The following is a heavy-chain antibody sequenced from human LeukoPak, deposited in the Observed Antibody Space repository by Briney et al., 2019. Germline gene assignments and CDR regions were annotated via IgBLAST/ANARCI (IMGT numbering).Heavy chain of an antibody. Sequence: SGPTLVNPTQTLTLTCTFSGFSLSTSGVGVGWIRQPPGKALEWLALIYWNDDKRYSPSLKSRLTITKDTSKNQVVLTMTNMDPVDTATYYCGHTPIAAAGPYFDYWGQGTLVTVSS. CDR3: GHTPIAAAGPYFDY. V-gene: IGHV2-5*01. J-gene: IGHJ4*02. CDR1: GFSLSTSGVG. D-gene: IGHD6-13*01. CDR2: IYWNDDK.